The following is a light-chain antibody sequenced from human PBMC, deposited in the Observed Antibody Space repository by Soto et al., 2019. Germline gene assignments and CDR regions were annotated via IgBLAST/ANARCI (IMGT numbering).Light chain of an antibody. CDR2: EVS. CDR1: SSDVGGYNY. J-gene: IGLJ1*01. V-gene: IGLV2-14*01. Sequence: QSALTQPASVSGSPGQSITISCTGTSSDVGGYNYVSWYHKHPGRAPQLMIYEVSNRPAGVSNRFSGSKSGNTASLTSSVLKAKDEADYYCSSYTTSSTVVFRTGTKLTVL. CDR3: SSYTTSSTVV.